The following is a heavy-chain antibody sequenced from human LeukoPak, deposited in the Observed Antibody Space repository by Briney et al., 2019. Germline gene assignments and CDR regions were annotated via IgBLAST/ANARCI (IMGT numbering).Heavy chain of an antibody. J-gene: IGHJ4*02. CDR2: ISAYNGNT. Sequence: ASVKVSCKASGYTFTSYGISWVRQAPGQGLEWMGWISAYNGNTNYAQKFQGRVTMTRNASISTAYMELSSLRSEDTAVYYCARLTSLAVADDYWGQGTLVTASS. CDR3: ARLTSLAVADDY. D-gene: IGHD6-19*01. V-gene: IGHV1-18*01. CDR1: GYTFTSYG.